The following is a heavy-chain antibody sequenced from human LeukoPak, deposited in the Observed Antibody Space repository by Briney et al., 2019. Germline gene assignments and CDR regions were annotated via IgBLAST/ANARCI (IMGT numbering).Heavy chain of an antibody. CDR1: GFTFSSYA. D-gene: IGHD2-2*02. V-gene: IGHV3-23*01. Sequence: GGSLRLSCAASGFTFSSYAMSWVRQAPGKELEWVSGITDSGGSTYYAASVKGRFTISRDSSKNTLYLQMTNLRAEDTAVYYCAKYVLRDCSSTRCYNNYGLDVWGQGTTVTVSS. J-gene: IGHJ6*02. CDR2: ITDSGGST. CDR3: AKYVLRDCSSTRCYNNYGLDV.